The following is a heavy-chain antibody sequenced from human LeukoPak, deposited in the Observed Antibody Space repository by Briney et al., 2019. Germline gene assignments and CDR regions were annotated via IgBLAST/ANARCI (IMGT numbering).Heavy chain of an antibody. D-gene: IGHD6-19*01. Sequence: SXXXXLTCAVGGGSFSGYYWSWIRQPPGKGVEWIGEINHSGSTNYNPSLKSRVTISVDTSKNKFSMKLSSVSAADTAVYYCASDLIAVARNYYYYMDVWGKGTTVTVSS. V-gene: IGHV4-34*01. J-gene: IGHJ6*03. CDR3: ASDLIAVARNYYYYMDV. CDR2: INHSGST. CDR1: GGSFSGYY.